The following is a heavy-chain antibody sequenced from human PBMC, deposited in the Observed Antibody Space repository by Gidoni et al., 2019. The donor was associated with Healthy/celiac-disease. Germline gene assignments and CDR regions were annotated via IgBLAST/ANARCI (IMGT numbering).Heavy chain of an antibody. V-gene: IGHV4-31*03. J-gene: IGHJ3*02. CDR2: IYSSGST. CDR1: GGSISRGGYY. Sequence: QVQLQESGPGLVKPSQTLSLTCTVSGGSISRGGYYWSWIRQHPGKGLEWIGYIYSSGSTYYNPSLKSRVTISVDTSKNQFSLKLSSVTAADTAVYYCARDQWYYYDSSGYYYVDAFDIWGQGTMVTVSS. CDR3: ARDQWYYYDSSGYYYVDAFDI. D-gene: IGHD3-22*01.